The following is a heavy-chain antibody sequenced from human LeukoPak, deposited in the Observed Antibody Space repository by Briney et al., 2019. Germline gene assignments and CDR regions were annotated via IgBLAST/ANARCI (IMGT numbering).Heavy chain of an antibody. CDR1: GCSISSHY. V-gene: IGHV4-59*11. Sequence: PSETLSLTCTVSGCSISSHYWSWIRQPPGKGLEWIGYIYYTGSTNYNPSLKSRVTMSVDTSKNQFSLKLSSVTAADTAVYYCARRADSSSWYGLDYWGQGTLVTVSS. D-gene: IGHD6-13*01. J-gene: IGHJ4*02. CDR2: IYYTGST. CDR3: ARRADSSSWYGLDY.